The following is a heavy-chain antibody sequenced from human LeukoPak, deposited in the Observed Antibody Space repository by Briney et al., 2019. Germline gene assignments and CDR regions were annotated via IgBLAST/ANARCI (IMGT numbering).Heavy chain of an antibody. D-gene: IGHD1-26*01. CDR2: ITPFNGNT. Sequence: SVKVSCKASGYTFSYRYLHWIRQAPGQTLDWMGWITPFNGNTKYAQKFHDRVTITRDTSMSTAYMELSGLKSEDTAMYYCAVGSDVGSYLAFQYWGQGTLVTVSS. J-gene: IGHJ1*01. CDR1: GYTFSYRY. V-gene: IGHV1-45*02. CDR3: AVGSDVGSYLAFQY.